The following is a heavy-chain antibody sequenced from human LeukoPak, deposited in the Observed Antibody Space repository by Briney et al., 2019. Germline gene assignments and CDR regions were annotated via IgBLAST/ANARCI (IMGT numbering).Heavy chain of an antibody. J-gene: IGHJ6*03. V-gene: IGHV4-4*07. D-gene: IGHD2-21*01. CDR3: ARDPGIGYCGGDCSYYMDV. Sequence: SETLSLTCTVSGGSISSYYWSWIRQPAGKGLEWIGRIYSNGNAYYNPSLKSRVTISVDTSKNQFSLKLSSVTAADTAVYYCARDPGIGYCGGDCSYYMDVWGKGTTVTVSS. CDR2: IYSNGNA. CDR1: GGSISSYY.